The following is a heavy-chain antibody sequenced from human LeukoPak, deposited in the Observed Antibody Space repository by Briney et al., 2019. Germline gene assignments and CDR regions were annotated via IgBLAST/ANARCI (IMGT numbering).Heavy chain of an antibody. CDR3: ARVSYYYDSSGYWVDAFDI. V-gene: IGHV1-18*01. CDR1: GYTFTSYA. Sequence: GPSVKVSCKASGYTFTSYAIAWVRQAPGQGLEWMGRISGYNGDTHYSQKIQARVTVTSDTSTSTAYMELRSLRSDDTAVYYCARVSYYYDSSGYWVDAFDIWGQGTMVAVSP. CDR2: ISGYNGDT. J-gene: IGHJ3*02. D-gene: IGHD3-22*01.